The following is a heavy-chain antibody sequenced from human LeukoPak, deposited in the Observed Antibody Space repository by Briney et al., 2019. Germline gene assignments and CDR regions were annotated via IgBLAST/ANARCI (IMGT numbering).Heavy chain of an antibody. J-gene: IGHJ6*03. D-gene: IGHD2-2*01. CDR1: GGSFSSHA. CDR3: ARGLQYQLLKALGYYYMDV. CDR2: IIPISGTA. V-gene: IGHV1-69*05. Sequence: PVKVSCKASGGSFSSHAIAWVRQAPGQGPEWMGGIIPISGTANYAQKFQGRVTITTDESTSTAYMELSSLTSDDTAVYYWARGLQYQLLKALGYYYMDVWGEGTTVTVSS.